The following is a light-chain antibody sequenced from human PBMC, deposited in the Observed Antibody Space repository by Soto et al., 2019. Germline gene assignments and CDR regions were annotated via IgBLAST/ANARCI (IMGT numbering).Light chain of an antibody. CDR2: GTS. Sequence: ESVLTQSPGTLSLSPGERATLSCRASQSVNSNYLAWYQQKPGQAPRLLIYGTSSRATGIPDKFSGSGSGTEFTLTISRLEPEDSAVYYCQQYGGSPIFTFGPGTKLEI. CDR1: QSVNSNY. V-gene: IGKV3-20*01. J-gene: IGKJ3*01. CDR3: QQYGGSPIFT.